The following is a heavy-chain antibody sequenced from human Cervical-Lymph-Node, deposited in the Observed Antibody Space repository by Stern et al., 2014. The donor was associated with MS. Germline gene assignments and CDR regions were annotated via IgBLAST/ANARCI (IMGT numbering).Heavy chain of an antibody. D-gene: IGHD6-6*01. Sequence: QVQLVQSGPEVKKPGASVNVSCKASGYTFSAYGISWVRQAPGQGLEWMGWISAYSGNTDYAQKFQGRVAMTTDTSTRTAYMELRSLRSDDTAVYYCAREPSQPRNWFDPWGQGTLVTVSS. CDR1: GYTFSAYG. CDR2: ISAYSGNT. CDR3: AREPSQPRNWFDP. J-gene: IGHJ5*02. V-gene: IGHV1-18*01.